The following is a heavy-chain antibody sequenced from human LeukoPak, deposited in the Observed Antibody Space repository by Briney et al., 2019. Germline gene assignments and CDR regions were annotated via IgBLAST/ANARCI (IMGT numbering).Heavy chain of an antibody. J-gene: IGHJ4*02. V-gene: IGHV4-34*01. CDR2: INHSGST. CDR1: GGSFSGYY. CDR3: AGLSRDHPYYFDY. Sequence: PSETLSLTCAVYGGSFSGYYWNWIRQPPGKRLEWIGEINHSGSTNYNPSLKSRVTISVDTSKNQFSLKLSFVTAADTAVYYCAGLSRDHPYYFDYWGQGTLVTVSS.